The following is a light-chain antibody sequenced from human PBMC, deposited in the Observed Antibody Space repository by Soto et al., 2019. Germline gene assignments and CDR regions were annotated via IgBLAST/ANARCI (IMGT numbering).Light chain of an antibody. CDR1: PSVTRTS. J-gene: IGKJ1*01. CDR2: DAS. V-gene: IGKV3-20*01. Sequence: EIVLTQSPGTLSLSPGERATLSCRASPSVTRTSLAWYQQKPGQAPRLLIYDASTRASDIPDTFSGSGSGTDFTLTISRLEPEDFAVYYCQQYGSSPVTFGQGTKVEIK. CDR3: QQYGSSPVT.